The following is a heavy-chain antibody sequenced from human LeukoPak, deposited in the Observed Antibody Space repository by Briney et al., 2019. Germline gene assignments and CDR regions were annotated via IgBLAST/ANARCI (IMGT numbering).Heavy chain of an antibody. V-gene: IGHV4-30-2*01. Sequence: PSQTLSLTCTVSGGSISSGGYYWSWIRQPPGKGLEWIGYIYHSGSTYYNPSLKSRVTISVDTSKNQFSLKLSSVTAADTAVYYCATLGFSSGYYYYFDHWGQGTLVTVSS. CDR1: GGSISSGGYY. CDR2: IYHSGST. J-gene: IGHJ4*02. D-gene: IGHD3-22*01. CDR3: ATLGFSSGYYYYFDH.